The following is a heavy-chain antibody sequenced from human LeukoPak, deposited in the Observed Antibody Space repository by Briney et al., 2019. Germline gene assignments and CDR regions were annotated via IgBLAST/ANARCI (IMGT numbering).Heavy chain of an antibody. J-gene: IGHJ1*01. V-gene: IGHV5-51*01. CDR2: IHPGDSDT. D-gene: IGHD1-26*01. CDR3: ARFDSGSYYDGYFQH. Sequence: GESLKISCKGSGYSFTSYWIGWVRQMPGKGLEWMGIIHPGDSDTRYSPSFQGQVTISADKSISTAYLQWSSLKASDTAMYYCARFDSGSYYDGYFQHWGQGTLVTVSS. CDR1: GYSFTSYW.